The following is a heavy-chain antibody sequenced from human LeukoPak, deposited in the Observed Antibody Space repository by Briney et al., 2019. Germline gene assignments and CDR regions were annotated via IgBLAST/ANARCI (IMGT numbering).Heavy chain of an antibody. CDR1: VYTYTSYD. J-gene: IGHJ4*02. CDR2: MNPNGGNT. Sequence: ASVKVSGKASVYTYTSYDINWVRQATGQGLEWVGWMNPNGGNTDYAQKFQGRVTMTRNTSISTAYMELSSLRSEDTAVYYCEIYSGYDSYWGQGTLVTVSS. D-gene: IGHD5-12*01. V-gene: IGHV1-8*01. CDR3: EIYSGYDSY.